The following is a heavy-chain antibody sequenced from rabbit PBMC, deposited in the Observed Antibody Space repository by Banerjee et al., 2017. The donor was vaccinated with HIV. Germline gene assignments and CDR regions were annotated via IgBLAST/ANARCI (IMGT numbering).Heavy chain of an antibody. J-gene: IGHJ4*01. CDR3: ARDRDTGSVYYFDL. V-gene: IGHV1S45*01. CDR2: INTSSGST. CDR1: GFSFSNKYV. Sequence: LVQPEGSLTLTCTASGFSFSNKYVMCWVRQAPGKGLEWIACINTSSGSTVYATWAKGRFTISRTSSTTVALQMTSLTAADTATYFCARDRDTGSVYYFDLWGPGTLVTVS. D-gene: IGHD8-1*01.